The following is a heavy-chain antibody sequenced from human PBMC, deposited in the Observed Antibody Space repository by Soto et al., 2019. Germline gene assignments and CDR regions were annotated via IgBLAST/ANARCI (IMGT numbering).Heavy chain of an antibody. CDR3: ARAVSGDIVVVVAATKLGIRYFDY. V-gene: IGHV4-31*03. CDR1: GGSISSGGYY. D-gene: IGHD2-15*01. CDR2: IYYSGST. Sequence: TLSLTCTVSGGSISSGGYYWSWIRQHPGKGLEWIGYIYYSGSTYYNPSLKSRVTISVDTSKNQFSLKLSSVTAADTAVYYCARAVSGDIVVVVAATKLGIRYFDYWCQGTLVTVSS. J-gene: IGHJ4*02.